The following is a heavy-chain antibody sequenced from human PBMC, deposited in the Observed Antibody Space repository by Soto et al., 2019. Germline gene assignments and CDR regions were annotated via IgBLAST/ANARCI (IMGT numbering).Heavy chain of an antibody. Sequence: GGSLRLSCAASGFTFSDYYMSWIRQAPGKGLEWVSYISSSGSTIYYADSVKGRFTISRDNAKNSLYLQMNSLRAEDTAVYYCARGATLSIVATKRDYYYYMDVWGKGTTVTVSS. V-gene: IGHV3-11*01. J-gene: IGHJ6*03. CDR1: GFTFSDYY. D-gene: IGHD5-12*01. CDR2: ISSSGSTI. CDR3: ARGATLSIVATKRDYYYYMDV.